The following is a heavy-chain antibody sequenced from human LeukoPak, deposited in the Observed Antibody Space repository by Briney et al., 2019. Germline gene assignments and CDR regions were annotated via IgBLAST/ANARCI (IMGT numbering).Heavy chain of an antibody. D-gene: IGHD3-9*01. Sequence: GGSLRLSCAASGCTFSSYWMHWVRQAPGKGLVWVSRINSDGSSASYADSVKGRFTISRDNAKNTLYLQMNSLRAEDTAVYYCARGRALYDILTLGYWGQGTLVTVSS. CDR2: INSDGSSA. V-gene: IGHV3-74*01. J-gene: IGHJ4*02. CDR3: ARGRALYDILTLGY. CDR1: GCTFSSYW.